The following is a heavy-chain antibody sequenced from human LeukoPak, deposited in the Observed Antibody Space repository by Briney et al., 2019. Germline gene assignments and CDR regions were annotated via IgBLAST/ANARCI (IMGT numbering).Heavy chain of an antibody. D-gene: IGHD1-26*01. Sequence: GGSLRLSCAASGFTFSSYGMHWFRQAPGKGLEWVAVIWYDGSNKYYADSVKGRFTISRDNSKNTLYLQMNSLRAEDTAVYYCARTYSGSYYAFDYWGQGTLVIVSS. CDR1: GFTFSSYG. V-gene: IGHV3-33*01. CDR2: IWYDGSNK. J-gene: IGHJ4*02. CDR3: ARTYSGSYYAFDY.